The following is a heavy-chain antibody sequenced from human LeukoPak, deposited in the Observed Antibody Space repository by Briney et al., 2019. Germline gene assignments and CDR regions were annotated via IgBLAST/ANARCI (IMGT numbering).Heavy chain of an antibody. CDR3: ARGAYYDSSGEAFDI. Sequence: GGSLRLSCAASGFTFGSYEMNWVRQAPGKGLEWVSYISCNSSTIYYADSVKGRFTISRDNAKNSLYLQMDSLTAEDTAVYYCARGAYYDSSGEAFDIWGQGKMVTVSS. CDR2: ISCNSSTI. J-gene: IGHJ3*02. CDR1: GFTFGSYE. V-gene: IGHV3-48*03. D-gene: IGHD3-22*01.